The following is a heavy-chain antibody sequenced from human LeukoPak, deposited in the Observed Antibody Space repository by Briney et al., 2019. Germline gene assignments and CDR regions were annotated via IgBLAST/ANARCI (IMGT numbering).Heavy chain of an antibody. J-gene: IGHJ4*02. CDR2: ISWDSDSI. CDR3: AKDRRQLWASFDY. V-gene: IGHV3-9*01. Sequence: GGSLRLSCAASGFIFDDYAMHWVRQAPGKGLEWVSGISWDSDSIDYADSVKGRFTISRDNAKNSLYLQMNSLRDEDTAVYYCAKDRRQLWASFDYWGQGTLVTVSS. D-gene: IGHD5-18*01. CDR1: GFIFDDYA.